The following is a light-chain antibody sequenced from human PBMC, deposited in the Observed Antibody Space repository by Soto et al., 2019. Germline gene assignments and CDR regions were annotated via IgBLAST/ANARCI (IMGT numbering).Light chain of an antibody. Sequence: EIALTPSPGNLSLAPGERATLFCRARQSVSSNVAWYQQQHGQAPSLLIYGASSRATGIPDRFSGSGSGTDFTLIIRRLEPEDFAVYYCQQYDLSLTFGPGTKVDIK. CDR2: GAS. J-gene: IGKJ3*01. V-gene: IGKV3-20*01. CDR3: QQYDLSLT. CDR1: QSVSSN.